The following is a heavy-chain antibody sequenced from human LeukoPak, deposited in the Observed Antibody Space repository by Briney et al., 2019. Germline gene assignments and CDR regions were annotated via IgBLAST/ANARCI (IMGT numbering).Heavy chain of an antibody. V-gene: IGHV3-23*01. D-gene: IGHD5-24*01. CDR1: GFTFSSYA. J-gene: IGHJ3*02. CDR2: ISGSGDKT. Sequence: GGSLRLSCIASGFTFSSYAMNWVRQVPGKELEWVSTISGSGDKTFFADSVKGRFTISRDNSKNTLDLQMSSLRVEDTAVYYCARRGGADGWGAFDIWGQGTVVTVSS. CDR3: ARRGGADGWGAFDI.